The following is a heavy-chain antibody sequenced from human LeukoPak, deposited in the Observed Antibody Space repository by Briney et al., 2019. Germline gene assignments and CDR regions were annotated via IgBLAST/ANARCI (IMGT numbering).Heavy chain of an antibody. D-gene: IGHD3-22*01. V-gene: IGHV4-30-2*01. CDR3: AREGYYYDSSGYYYYFDY. Sequence: SETLSLTCAVSGGSISSGGYSWSWIRQPPGKGLEWIGYIYHSGSTYYNPSLKSRVTISVDRSKNQFSLKLSFVTAADTAVYYCAREGYYYDSSGYYYYFDYWGQGTLVTVSS. CDR1: GGSISSGGYS. J-gene: IGHJ4*02. CDR2: IYHSGST.